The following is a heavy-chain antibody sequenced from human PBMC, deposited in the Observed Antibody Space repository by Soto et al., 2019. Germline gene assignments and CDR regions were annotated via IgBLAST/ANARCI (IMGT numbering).Heavy chain of an antibody. V-gene: IGHV4-61*01. Sequence: SETLSLTCTVSGGSVSSGSYYWSWIRQPPGKGLEWIGYIYYSGSTNYNPSLKSRVTISVDTSKNQFSLKLSSVTAADTAVYYCARGPSYYDYVWGSYRYTGYSDYWGQGTLVTV. D-gene: IGHD3-16*02. CDR3: ARGPSYYDYVWGSYRYTGYSDY. J-gene: IGHJ4*02. CDR2: IYYSGST. CDR1: GGSVSSGSYY.